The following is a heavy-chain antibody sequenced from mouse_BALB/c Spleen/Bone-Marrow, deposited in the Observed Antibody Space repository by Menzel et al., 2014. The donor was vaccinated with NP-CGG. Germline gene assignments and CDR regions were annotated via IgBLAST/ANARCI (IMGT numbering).Heavy chain of an antibody. J-gene: IGHJ2*01. CDR1: GYTFTIYD. V-gene: IGHV1S16*01. CDR2: INPSNGAT. Sequence: VKLQESGAELVNLGASVKLSCKASGYTFTIYDLYWVKQRPGQGLEWIGDINPSNGATNFNERFKSKATLTIDKSSSTAYMRLSSLTSEDSAVYYCTRGGYGNGFDYWGQGTALTVSS. CDR3: TRGGYGNGFDY. D-gene: IGHD2-10*02.